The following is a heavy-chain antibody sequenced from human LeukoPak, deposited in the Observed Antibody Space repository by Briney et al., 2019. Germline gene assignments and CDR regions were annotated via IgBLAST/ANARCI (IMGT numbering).Heavy chain of an antibody. Sequence: GESLKISCKGSGYSFTSYWIGWVRQMPGKGLEWMGIIYPGDSDTRYSPSFQGQVTISADKSISTAYLQWSSLKASDTAVYYCARLPSSVSSGLYFDYWGQGTLVTVSS. CDR2: IYPGDSDT. J-gene: IGHJ4*02. V-gene: IGHV5-51*01. CDR1: GYSFTSYW. D-gene: IGHD3-22*01. CDR3: ARLPSSVSSGLYFDY.